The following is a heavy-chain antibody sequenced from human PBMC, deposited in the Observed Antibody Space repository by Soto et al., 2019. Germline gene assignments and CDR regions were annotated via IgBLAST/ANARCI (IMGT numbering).Heavy chain of an antibody. V-gene: IGHV3-21*01. D-gene: IGHD6-13*01. J-gene: IGHJ4*02. CDR1: GFTFSSYS. CDR2: ISSSSSYI. Sequence: EVQLVESGGGLVKPGAALRLSCAASGFTFSSYSMNWVRQAPGKGLEWVSSISSSSSYIYYADSVKGRFTISRDNAKNSLYLQMNSLRAEDTAVYYCARGSGIAAAGSGYWGQGTLVTVSS. CDR3: ARGSGIAAAGSGY.